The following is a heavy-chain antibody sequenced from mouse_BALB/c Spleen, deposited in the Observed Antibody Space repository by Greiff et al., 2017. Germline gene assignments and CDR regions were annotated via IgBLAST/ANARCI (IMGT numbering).Heavy chain of an antibody. D-gene: IGHD2-10*02. CDR3: ARPLVGAMDY. J-gene: IGHJ4*01. V-gene: IGHV14-3*02. Sequence: EVQLQESGAELVKPGASVKLSCTASGFNIKDTYMHWVKQRPEQGLEWIGRIDPANGNTKYDPKFQGKATITADTSSNTAYLQLSSLTSEDTAVYYCARPLVGAMDYGGQGTSVTVSS. CDR1: GFNIKDTY. CDR2: IDPANGNT.